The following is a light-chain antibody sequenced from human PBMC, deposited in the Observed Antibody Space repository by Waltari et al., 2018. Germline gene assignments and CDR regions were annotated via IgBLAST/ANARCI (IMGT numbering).Light chain of an antibody. CDR1: SRDVGNYNY. Sequence: QSALTQPASLSGSPGQSITISCTGTSRDVGNYNYVSWYPHHPGKVPKVIIYEVSNRPAGISSRFSGSKSGNTASLTISGLQADDEADYYCASYTTSDTIVFGTGTGVTVL. CDR2: EVS. J-gene: IGLJ1*01. V-gene: IGLV2-14*01. CDR3: ASYTTSDTIV.